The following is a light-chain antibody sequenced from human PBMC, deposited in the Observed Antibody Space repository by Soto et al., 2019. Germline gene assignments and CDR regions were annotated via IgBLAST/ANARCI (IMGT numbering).Light chain of an antibody. V-gene: IGKV3-15*01. CDR2: GAS. Sequence: EIVLTQSPGTLSLSPGERATLSCRASQSVSSNLAWYQQNPGQAPRLLIYGASTRATGIPARFSGSGSGTEFTLTISSLQSEEFAVYYCQQYNNWPRTVGQGTRLEIK. J-gene: IGKJ5*01. CDR1: QSVSSN. CDR3: QQYNNWPRT.